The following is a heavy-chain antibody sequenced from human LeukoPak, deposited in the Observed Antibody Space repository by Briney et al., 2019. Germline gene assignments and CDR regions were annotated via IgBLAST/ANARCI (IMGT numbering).Heavy chain of an antibody. CDR2: IWYDGSNK. D-gene: IGHD6-13*01. Sequence: PGGSLRLSCAASGFTFSSYGMHRVRQAPGKGLEWVAVIWYDGSNKYYADSVKGRFTISRDNSKNTLYLQMNSLRAEDTAVYYCARSPSFSYSSSWVDYWGQGTLVTVSS. CDR3: ARSPSFSYSSSWVDY. J-gene: IGHJ4*02. CDR1: GFTFSSYG. V-gene: IGHV3-33*01.